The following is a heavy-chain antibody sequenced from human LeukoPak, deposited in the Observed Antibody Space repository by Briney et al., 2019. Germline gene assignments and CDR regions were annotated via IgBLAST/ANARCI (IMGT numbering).Heavy chain of an antibody. Sequence: ASVKVSCKASGYTFTSYGISWVRQAPGQGLEWMGWISAYNGNTNYAQKLQDRVTMTTDTSTSTAYMELRSLRSDDTAVYYCARTGTMYSSSRNWFDPWGQGTLVTVSS. V-gene: IGHV1-18*01. CDR1: GYTFTSYG. D-gene: IGHD6-13*01. CDR2: ISAYNGNT. CDR3: ARTGTMYSSSRNWFDP. J-gene: IGHJ5*02.